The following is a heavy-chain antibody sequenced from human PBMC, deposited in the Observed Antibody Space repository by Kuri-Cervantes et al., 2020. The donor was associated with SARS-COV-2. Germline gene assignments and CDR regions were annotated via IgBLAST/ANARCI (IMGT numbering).Heavy chain of an antibody. CDR3: ARVFLGYFEGFGVVPTAPDHYMDV. V-gene: IGHV4-59*11. J-gene: IGHJ6*03. Sequence: SETLSLTCTVSGGSISSHYWSWIRQPPGKGLEWIGYIYYSGSTYYNPSLKSRVTISVDRSKNQFSLKLSSVTAADTAVYYCARVFLGYFEGFGVVPTAPDHYMDVWGKGTTVTVSS. D-gene: IGHD3-3*01. CDR2: IYYSGST. CDR1: GGSISSHY.